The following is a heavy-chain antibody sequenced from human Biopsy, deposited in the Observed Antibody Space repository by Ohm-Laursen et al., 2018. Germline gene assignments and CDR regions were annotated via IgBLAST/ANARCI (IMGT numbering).Heavy chain of an antibody. V-gene: IGHV3-15*01. D-gene: IGHD1-7*01. J-gene: IGHJ4*02. CDR1: GFTVYNNY. Sequence: SLRLSCAASGFTVYNNYMTWVRQAPGKGLEWLGRIKTKAEGETTEYAAPVKGRFSIARDDSKNTLYLQMTSLKIEDTAVYFCTTRIRTTNDNWGQGTLVTVSS. CDR2: IKTKAEGETT. CDR3: TTRIRTTNDN.